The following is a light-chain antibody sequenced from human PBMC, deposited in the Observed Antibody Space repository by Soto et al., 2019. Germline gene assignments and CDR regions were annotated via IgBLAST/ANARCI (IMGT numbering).Light chain of an antibody. Sequence: DIVMTQSPASLAVSLGARATITCRSSQSVFFASSNRNYIDWYQKKPRQPPRLLISWASTRESGVPDRFSGSGSGTEFTLTISSLQHEDVAFYYYQQYYSAARTFGQGTNVEIK. CDR3: QQYYSAART. CDR1: QSVFFASSNRNY. CDR2: WAS. J-gene: IGKJ1*01. V-gene: IGKV4-1*01.